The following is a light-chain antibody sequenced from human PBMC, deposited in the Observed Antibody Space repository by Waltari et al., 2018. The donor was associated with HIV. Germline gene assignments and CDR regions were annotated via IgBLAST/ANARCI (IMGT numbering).Light chain of an antibody. CDR1: SSDVGGYNL. Sequence: QSALTKPAAVSGSSGQSITISCTGTSSDVGGYNLVSWYQQHPGKAPNIMIYEVSKRPSGVSNRFSGAKSGNTASLTISGLQAEDEADYYCCAYAGSTTYVIFGGGTKLTVL. V-gene: IGLV2-23*02. CDR2: EVS. CDR3: CAYAGSTTYVI. J-gene: IGLJ2*01.